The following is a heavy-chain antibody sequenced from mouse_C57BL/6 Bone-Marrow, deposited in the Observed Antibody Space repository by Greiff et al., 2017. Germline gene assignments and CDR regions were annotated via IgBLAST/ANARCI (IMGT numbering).Heavy chain of an antibody. Sequence: EVQLVESGDGLVKPGGSLKLSCAASGFTFSSYAMSWVLQTPEKRLEWVAYISSGGDYIYYADTVKGRFTISRDNARNTLYLKMSSLKSEDTAMYYCRRESWAGFAYWGQGTMVTVSA. CDR1: GFTFSSYA. CDR2: ISSGGDYI. D-gene: IGHD4-1*01. V-gene: IGHV5-9-1*02. J-gene: IGHJ3*01. CDR3: RRESWAGFAY.